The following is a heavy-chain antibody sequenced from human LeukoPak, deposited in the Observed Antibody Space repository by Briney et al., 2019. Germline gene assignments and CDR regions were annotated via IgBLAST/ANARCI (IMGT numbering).Heavy chain of an antibody. D-gene: IGHD6-13*01. CDR1: GFTFSGCA. V-gene: IGHV3-73*01. J-gene: IGHJ4*02. Sequence: GGSLRLSCAASGFTFSGCAVHWVRQAPGKGLGWVGRIGSKAFNYATVYAASVEGRFTIPRDDSKHTAFLQMNSLKTEDTAVYYCTRHLDGIAAYDYWGQGSLVTVSS. CDR3: TRHLDGIAAYDY. CDR2: IGSKAFNYAT.